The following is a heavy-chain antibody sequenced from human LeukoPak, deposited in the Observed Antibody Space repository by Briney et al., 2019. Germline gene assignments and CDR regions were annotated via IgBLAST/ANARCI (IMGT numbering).Heavy chain of an antibody. D-gene: IGHD6-13*01. Sequence: GESLKISCKGSGYSFTSYWISWVRQMPGKGLEWMGRIDPSDSYTNYSPSFQGHVNISADKSISTAYLQWSSLKASDTAMYYCAREGDSSSWYGGFDYWGQGTLVTVSS. CDR1: GYSFTSYW. J-gene: IGHJ4*02. CDR2: IDPSDSYT. V-gene: IGHV5-10-1*01. CDR3: AREGDSSSWYGGFDY.